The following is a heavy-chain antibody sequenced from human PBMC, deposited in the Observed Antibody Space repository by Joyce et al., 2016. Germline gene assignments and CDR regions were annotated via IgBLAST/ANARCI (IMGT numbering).Heavy chain of an antibody. V-gene: IGHV1-18*04. CDR2: ISGYNGNI. J-gene: IGHJ5*02. Sequence: QVQLVQSGVEVKKPRASVKVSCKASGYTFASYGISWVRQAPGQGLELMGWISGYNGNINYAQKLQGRVTMTTDTSTSTAYMELRSLRSDDTAVYYCARGGWYDSLYRFDPWGQGTLVTVSS. CDR1: GYTFASYG. CDR3: ARGGWYDSLYRFDP. D-gene: IGHD3-22*01.